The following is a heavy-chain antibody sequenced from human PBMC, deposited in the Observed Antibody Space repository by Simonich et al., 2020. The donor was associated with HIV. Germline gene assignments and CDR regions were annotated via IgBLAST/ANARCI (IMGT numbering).Heavy chain of an antibody. D-gene: IGHD3-10*01. J-gene: IGHJ4*02. CDR3: AKDKGAYYGSGSPVY. V-gene: IGHV3-9*01. CDR2: ISWNSGSI. CDR1: GFTFDDYA. Sequence: EVQLVESGGGLVQPGRSLRLSCAASGFTFDDYAMHWVRQAPGKGRGLVSGISWNSGSIGYADSVKGRFTISRDNAKNSLYLQMNSLRAEDTALYYCAKDKGAYYGSGSPVYWGQGTLVTVSS.